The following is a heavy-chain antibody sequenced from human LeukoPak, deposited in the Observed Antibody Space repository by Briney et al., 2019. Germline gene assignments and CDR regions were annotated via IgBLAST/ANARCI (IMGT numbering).Heavy chain of an antibody. CDR1: GGSVSSGSDY. CDR3: ARDHLWFGASQGHYGMDV. J-gene: IGHJ6*04. CDR2: IYYSGST. D-gene: IGHD3-10*01. V-gene: IGHV4-61*01. Sequence: KPSETLSLTCTVSGGSVSSGSDYWSWIRQPPGKGLEWIGYIYYSGSTKYNPSLKSRVTISVDTSKNQFSLKLSSVTAADTAVYYCARDHLWFGASQGHYGMDVWGKGTTVTVSS.